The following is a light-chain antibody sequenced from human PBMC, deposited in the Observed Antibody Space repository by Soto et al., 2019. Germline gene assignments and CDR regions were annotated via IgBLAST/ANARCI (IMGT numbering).Light chain of an antibody. CDR3: CSYAGSYTWV. CDR2: DVS. J-gene: IGLJ3*02. Sequence: QSALTQPRSGSGSPGQSVTISCTGTSSDVGSYNYVSWYQQHPGKAPKLMIYDVSKRPSGVPDRFSGSKSGNTASLTISGLQAEDEADYYCCSYAGSYTWVFGGGIKLTVL. CDR1: SSDVGSYNY. V-gene: IGLV2-11*01.